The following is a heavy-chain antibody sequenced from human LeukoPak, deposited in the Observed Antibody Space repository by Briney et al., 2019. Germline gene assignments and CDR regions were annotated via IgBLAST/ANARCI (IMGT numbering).Heavy chain of an antibody. CDR2: ISSSSSYI. D-gene: IGHD3-22*01. V-gene: IGHV3-21*01. J-gene: IGHJ4*02. Sequence: GGSLRLSCAASGFTFSSYSMNWVRQAPGKGLEWVSSISSSSSYIYYADSVKGRFTISRNNAKNSLYLQMNSLRAEDTAVYYCARDLYRIVVVPHYFDYWGQGTLVTVSS. CDR1: GFTFSSYS. CDR3: ARDLYRIVVVPHYFDY.